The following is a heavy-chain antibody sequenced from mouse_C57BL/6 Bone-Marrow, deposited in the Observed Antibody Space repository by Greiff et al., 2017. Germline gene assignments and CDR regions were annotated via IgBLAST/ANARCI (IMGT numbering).Heavy chain of an antibody. CDR1: GFSLTSYG. V-gene: IGHV2-6-1*01. D-gene: IGHD1-1*01. Sequence: VMLVESGPGLVAPSQSLSITCTVSGFSLTSYGVHWVRQPPGKGLEWLVVIWSDGSTTYNSAPKSRPSISKDNSKSQVFLKMNSLQTDDTAMYYCARHARHHDYYYGSSYAMDYWGQGTSVTVSS. CDR3: ARHARHHDYYYGSSYAMDY. CDR2: IWSDGST. J-gene: IGHJ4*01.